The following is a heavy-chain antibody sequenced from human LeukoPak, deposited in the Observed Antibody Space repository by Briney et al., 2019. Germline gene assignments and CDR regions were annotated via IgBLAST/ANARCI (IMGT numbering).Heavy chain of an antibody. Sequence: PSETLSLTRSVAGGSISSSSFYWGWIRQPPGKGLEWIGSISYTGSTYYNPSLKSRVTIYVDTSKNQFSLRLNCVTAADTAIYYCARHRVDSGGQQLDGFDYWGQGTLVTVSS. CDR1: GGSISSSSFY. CDR3: ARHRVDSGGQQLDGFDY. CDR2: ISYTGST. V-gene: IGHV4-39*01. J-gene: IGHJ4*02. D-gene: IGHD2-15*01.